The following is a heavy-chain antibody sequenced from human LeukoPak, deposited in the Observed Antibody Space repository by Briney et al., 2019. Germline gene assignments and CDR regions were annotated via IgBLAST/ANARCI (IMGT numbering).Heavy chain of an antibody. V-gene: IGHV3-20*04. Sequence: PGGSLRLSCAGSGFKFDGYGMNWVRQVPGKGLEWISAINWNGGSTHYADSVGGRFTISRDNARNSMFLHMNSLRAEDTALYFCARDGTTIGDDYFPNWGQGILVTVSS. CDR1: GFKFDGYG. J-gene: IGHJ4*02. CDR3: ARDGTTIGDDYFPN. D-gene: IGHD2/OR15-2a*01. CDR2: INWNGGST.